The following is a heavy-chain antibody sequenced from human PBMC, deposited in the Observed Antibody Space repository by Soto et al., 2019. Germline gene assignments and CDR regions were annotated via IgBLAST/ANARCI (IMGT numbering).Heavy chain of an antibody. V-gene: IGHV1-18*01. D-gene: IGHD3-10*01. CDR3: ARVYGSGSYIAFDF. CDR2: ISALNGNT. Sequence: HVQLVQSGAEVKKPGASVKVSCKASGYTFTHYGISWVRQAPGQGLAWMGWISALNGNTKYVDNYQDRVTMTTDTTTNTSYMEVRSLRSDDTAMYYCARVYGSGSYIAFDFWGQGTMVTVSS. J-gene: IGHJ3*01. CDR1: GYTFTHYG.